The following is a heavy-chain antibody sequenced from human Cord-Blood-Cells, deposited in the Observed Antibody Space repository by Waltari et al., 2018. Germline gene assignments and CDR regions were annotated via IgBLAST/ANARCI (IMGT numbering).Heavy chain of an antibody. Sequence: QMQLQESGTGLGTPSETLSLTCTVSGGSISSSSYYWCWIRQPPGKGLEWIGSIYYSGSTYYNPSLKSRVTISIDTSKNQFALKLSSVTAADTAVYYCARGAVAGTVFDYWGQGTLVTVSS. J-gene: IGHJ4*02. CDR3: ARGAVAGTVFDY. CDR2: IYYSGST. CDR1: GGSISSSSYY. V-gene: IGHV4-39*01. D-gene: IGHD6-19*01.